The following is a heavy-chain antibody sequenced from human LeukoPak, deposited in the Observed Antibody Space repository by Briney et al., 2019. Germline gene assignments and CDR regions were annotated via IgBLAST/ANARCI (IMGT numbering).Heavy chain of an antibody. CDR2: IYYSGST. Sequence: SETLSLTCTVSGGSISSGGYYWSWIRQHPGKGLEWIGYIYYSGSTYYNPSLKSRVTISVDTSKNQFSLKLSSVTAADTAVYYCARGAQGGSYYYWGQGTLVTVSS. V-gene: IGHV4-31*03. J-gene: IGHJ4*02. CDR1: GGSISSGGYY. CDR3: ARGAQGGSYYY. D-gene: IGHD1-26*01.